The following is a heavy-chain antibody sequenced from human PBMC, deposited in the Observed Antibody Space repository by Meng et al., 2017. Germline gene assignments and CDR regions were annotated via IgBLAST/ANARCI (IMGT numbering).Heavy chain of an antibody. J-gene: IGHJ4*02. CDR2: ISSSSSYI. D-gene: IGHD6-6*01. V-gene: IGHV3-21*01. Sequence: VRLGAGLRTPVGSLSPSLAASGFTFSSYSMNWVRQAPGKGLEWVSSISSSSSYIYYADSVKGRFTISRDNAKNSLYLQMNSLRAEDTAVYYCARWLISAAPFDYWGQGTLVTVSS. CDR3: ARWLISAAPFDY. CDR1: GFTFSSYS.